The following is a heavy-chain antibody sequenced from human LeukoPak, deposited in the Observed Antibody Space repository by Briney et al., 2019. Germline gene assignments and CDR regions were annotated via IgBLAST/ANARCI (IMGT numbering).Heavy chain of an antibody. V-gene: IGHV4-61*01. CDR3: ARVGVDYSGNILKYFFDY. CDR1: GGSISSGSYY. D-gene: IGHD4-23*01. CDR2: IYYSGSA. J-gene: IGHJ4*02. Sequence: SQTLSLTCTVSGGSISSGSYYWSWIRQPPGKGLEWIGNIYYSGSANYNPSLTSRVIISVDTSKNQFSLKLSPVIAADTAVYYCARVGVDYSGNILKYFFDYWGQGTLVTVSS.